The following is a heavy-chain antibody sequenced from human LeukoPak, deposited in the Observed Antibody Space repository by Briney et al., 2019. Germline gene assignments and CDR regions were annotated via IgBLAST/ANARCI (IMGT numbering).Heavy chain of an antibody. CDR1: GGSISSGSYY. CDR3: ARENGRLLWFGEPPREYMDV. CDR2: IYTSGST. D-gene: IGHD3-10*01. Sequence: PSQTLSLTCTVSGGSISSGSYYWSWIRQPAGKGLEWIGRIYTSGSTNYNPSLKSRVTISVDTSKNQFSLKLSSVTAADTAVYYCARENGRLLWFGEPPREYMDVWGKGTTVTVSS. V-gene: IGHV4-61*02. J-gene: IGHJ6*03.